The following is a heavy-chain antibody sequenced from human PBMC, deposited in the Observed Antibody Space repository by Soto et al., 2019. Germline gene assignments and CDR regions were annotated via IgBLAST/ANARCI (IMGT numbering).Heavy chain of an antibody. J-gene: IGHJ4*02. CDR1: GFIFSDYY. Sequence: QVQLVESGGGLVKPGGSLRLSCAASGFIFSDYYMSWIRQVPGKGLEWVSYISSSSTYKNYADSVKGRFTISRDNAKNSLYLQMNSLRAEDTAVYYCARGGDYDYVWGSLSHWGQGTLVTVSS. CDR3: ARGGDYDYVWGSLSH. V-gene: IGHV3-11*05. CDR2: ISSSSTYK. D-gene: IGHD3-16*01.